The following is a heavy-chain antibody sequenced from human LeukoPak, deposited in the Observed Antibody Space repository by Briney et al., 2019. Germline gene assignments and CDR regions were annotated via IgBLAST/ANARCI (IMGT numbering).Heavy chain of an antibody. V-gene: IGHV4-59*08. CDR2: IYYSGST. D-gene: IGHD3-10*01. Sequence: PSETLSLTCTVSGGTISSYYWRWIRQPPGKGLEWIGYIYYSGSTNYNPSLKSRVTISVDTSKNQFSLKLSSVTAADTAVYYCARGRRVRGVATYGMDVWGQGTTVTVSS. J-gene: IGHJ6*02. CDR3: ARGRRVRGVATYGMDV. CDR1: GGTISSYY.